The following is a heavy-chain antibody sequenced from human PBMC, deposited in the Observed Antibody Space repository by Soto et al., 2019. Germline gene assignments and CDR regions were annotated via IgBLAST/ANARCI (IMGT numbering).Heavy chain of an antibody. D-gene: IGHD3-3*01. CDR1: GFSFSDYA. V-gene: IGHV3-23*01. Sequence: PGGSLRLSCKASGFSFSDYAMTWVRQAPGKGLEWVSVISCSGDNTFYAASVKVRFAISRDNSKNFLYLQMNSLSADDAAVYFCAKGRAITVYGGDILFDXWGLVTLVTVSX. J-gene: IGHJ4*01. CDR2: ISCSGDNT. CDR3: AKGRAITVYGGDILFDX.